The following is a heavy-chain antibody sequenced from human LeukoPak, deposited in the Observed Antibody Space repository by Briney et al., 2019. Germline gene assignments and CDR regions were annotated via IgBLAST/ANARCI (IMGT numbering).Heavy chain of an antibody. V-gene: IGHV1-3*01. D-gene: IGHD5-12*01. CDR2: INAGNGGT. CDR3: ARGGGYGFNWIDP. J-gene: IGHJ5*02. CDR1: GYTFTGYA. Sequence: ASVKVSCKASGYTFTGYAVQWVRQAPGQRLEWMGWINAGNGGTKYSQKFQGRVTITRDTSASTAYMDLSSLTSEDTATYYCARGGGYGFNWIDPLGQGTLVTVSS.